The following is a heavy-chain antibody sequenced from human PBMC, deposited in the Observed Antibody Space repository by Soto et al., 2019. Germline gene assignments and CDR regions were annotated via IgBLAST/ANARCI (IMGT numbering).Heavy chain of an antibody. V-gene: IGHV2-5*05. CDR3: AHKRDVSRGFKY. Sequence: QITLKESGPPLVKPTQTLTLTCTFSGFSFSINGEAVGWIRQPPGPALERLALIYWDDDQRYDPSLKNRLTIPKDTSRNQVVLTTTNTDPVDTATYYCAHKRDVSRGFKYWGQGTLFTVSS. D-gene: IGHD3-10*01. CDR1: GFSFSINGEA. CDR2: IYWDDDQ. J-gene: IGHJ4*02.